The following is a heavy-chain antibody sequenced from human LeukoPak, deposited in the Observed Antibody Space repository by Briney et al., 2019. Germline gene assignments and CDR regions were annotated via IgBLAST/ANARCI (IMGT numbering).Heavy chain of an antibody. CDR2: INPNSGGT. Sequence: ASVKVSCEASGYTFTGYYMHWVRQAPGQGLEWMGWINPNSGGTNYAQKFQGRVTMTRDTSISTAYMELSRLRSDDTAVYYCARPMVRGVIAPLSYWGQGTLVTVSS. CDR3: ARPMVRGVIAPLSY. V-gene: IGHV1-2*02. D-gene: IGHD3-10*01. CDR1: GYTFTGYY. J-gene: IGHJ4*02.